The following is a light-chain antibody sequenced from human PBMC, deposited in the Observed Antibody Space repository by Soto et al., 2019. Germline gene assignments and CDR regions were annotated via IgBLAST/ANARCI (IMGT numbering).Light chain of an antibody. V-gene: IGKV1-5*03. J-gene: IGKJ1*01. CDR2: KAS. CDR1: QRFSSG. CDR3: QQYNSSPT. Sequence: DIRITQSHSTRSAYVGDRVTIICRASQRFSSGLAWYQQKPGKAPKLLSYKASSLESVVPSSFSGSGSVKEFTLPISSLQPDDFATYYCQQYNSSPTFGQGTKVEIK.